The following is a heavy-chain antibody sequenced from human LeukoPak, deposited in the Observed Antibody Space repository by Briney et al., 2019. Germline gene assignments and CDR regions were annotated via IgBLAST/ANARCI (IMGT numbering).Heavy chain of an antibody. J-gene: IGHJ4*02. CDR2: MNPNSGNT. CDR3: AIDYGGEKFDY. CDR1: EYTFTSYD. D-gene: IGHD2-21*01. V-gene: IGHV1-8*01. Sequence: ASVKVSCKASEYTFTSYDINWVRQATGQGLEWMGWMNPNSGNTGYAQKFQGRVTMTRNTSISTAYMELSSLRSEVTAVYYCAIDYGGEKFDYWGQGTLVTVSS.